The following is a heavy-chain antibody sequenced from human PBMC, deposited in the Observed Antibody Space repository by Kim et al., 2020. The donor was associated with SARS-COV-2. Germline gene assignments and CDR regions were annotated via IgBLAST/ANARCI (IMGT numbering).Heavy chain of an antibody. Sequence: GGSLRLSCAASGFTFSSYSMNWVRQAPGKGLELVSSISSSSSYIYYADSVKGRFTISRDNAKNSLYLQMNSRRAEDTAVYYCARGGRSEAYYYYGMDVWGQGTTVTVSS. CDR3: ARGGRSEAYYYYGMDV. CDR1: GFTFSSYS. CDR2: ISSSSSYI. D-gene: IGHD2-15*01. J-gene: IGHJ6*02. V-gene: IGHV3-21*01.